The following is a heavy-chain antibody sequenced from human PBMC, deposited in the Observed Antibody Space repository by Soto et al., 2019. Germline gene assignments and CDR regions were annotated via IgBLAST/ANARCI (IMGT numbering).Heavy chain of an antibody. J-gene: IGHJ4*02. CDR1: GFTFSSYG. V-gene: IGHV3-30*19. CDR2: ISYDGSNK. Sequence: QVQLVESGGGVVQPGRSLRLSCAASGFTFSSYGMHWVRQAPGKGLEWVAVISYDGSNKYYADSVKGRFTISRDNSKNTLYLQMNSLRAEDTAVYYCAREAPRANWGSGYYFDYWGQGTLVTVSS. D-gene: IGHD7-27*01. CDR3: AREAPRANWGSGYYFDY.